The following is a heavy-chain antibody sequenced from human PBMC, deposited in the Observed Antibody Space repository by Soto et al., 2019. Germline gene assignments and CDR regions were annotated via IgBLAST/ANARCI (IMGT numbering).Heavy chain of an antibody. CDR1: GGSISSSNW. CDR2: IYHSGTT. CDR3: ARDRGIAAAGS. D-gene: IGHD6-13*01. Sequence: SETLSLTCAVSGGSISSSNWWRCVRQPPGKGLEWIGEIYHSGTTNYNPSLKSRVTISVDKSKNQFSLKLTSVTAADTAVYYCARDRGIAAAGSWGQGILVTVSS. V-gene: IGHV4-4*02. J-gene: IGHJ5*02.